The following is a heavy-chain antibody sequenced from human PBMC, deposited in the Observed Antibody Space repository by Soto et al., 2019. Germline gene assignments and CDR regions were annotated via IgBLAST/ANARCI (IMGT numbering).Heavy chain of an antibody. J-gene: IGHJ4*02. CDR1: GFTFSDYY. Sequence: QVQLVESGGGLVKPGGSLRLSCAASGFTFSDYYMSWIRQAPGKGLEWVAYISSSGSTIYYADSVKGRFTISRDNAKNLWNVEMNSRRAEDTALYYCARVERGITIFGVVIPPFAYGGQGTLVTVSP. CDR2: ISSSGSTI. D-gene: IGHD3-3*01. CDR3: ARVERGITIFGVVIPPFAY. V-gene: IGHV3-11*01.